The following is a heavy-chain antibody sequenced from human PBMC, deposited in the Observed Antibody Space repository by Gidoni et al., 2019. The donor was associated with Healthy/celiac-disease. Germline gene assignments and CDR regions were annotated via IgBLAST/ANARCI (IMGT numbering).Heavy chain of an antibody. CDR2: IIPSLGIA. CDR3: ATPYDYVWGSYRYALDY. CDR1: GGTFSSYT. J-gene: IGHJ4*02. D-gene: IGHD3-16*02. Sequence: QVQLVQSGAEVKKPGSSVKVSCKASGGTFSSYTISWVRQAPGQGLEWMGRIIPSLGIANYAQKFQGRVTITADKSTSTAYMELSSLRSEDTAVYYCATPYDYVWGSYRYALDYWGQGTLVTVSS. V-gene: IGHV1-69*02.